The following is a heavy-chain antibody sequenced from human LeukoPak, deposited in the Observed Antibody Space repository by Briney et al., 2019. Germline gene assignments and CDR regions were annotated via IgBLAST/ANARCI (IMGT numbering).Heavy chain of an antibody. CDR2: IRSKANNYAT. J-gene: IGHJ6*02. Sequence: SGGSLRLSCAASGFTFSGSTMHWVRQASGKGLEWVGRIRSKANNYATAYATSVKGRFTHSRDDSKNTAYLQMNSLKTEDTAVYYCIRGAASGSYYGFDVWGQGATVTVSS. D-gene: IGHD1-26*01. CDR3: IRGAASGSYYGFDV. V-gene: IGHV3-73*01. CDR1: GFTFSGST.